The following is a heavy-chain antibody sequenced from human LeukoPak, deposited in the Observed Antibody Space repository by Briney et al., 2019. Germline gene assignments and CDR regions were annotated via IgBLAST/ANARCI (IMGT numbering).Heavy chain of an antibody. Sequence: GSLRLSCAASGFTFSDYYMSWIRQAPGKGLEWVSYISSSGSTIYYADSVKGRFTISRDNAKNSLYLQMNSLRAEDTAVYYCARVGKWELRVYYMDVWGKGTTVTVSS. CDR2: ISSSGSTI. CDR3: ARVGKWELRVYYMDV. J-gene: IGHJ6*03. D-gene: IGHD1-26*01. V-gene: IGHV3-11*04. CDR1: GFTFSDYY.